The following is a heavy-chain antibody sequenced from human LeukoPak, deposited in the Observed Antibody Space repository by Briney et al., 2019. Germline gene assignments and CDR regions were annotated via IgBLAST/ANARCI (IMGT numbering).Heavy chain of an antibody. CDR2: IYTSGST. CDR3: ARQHGCTNWCFDL. V-gene: IGHV4-4*07. J-gene: IGHJ2*01. CDR1: GGSISGYY. Sequence: SETLSLTCTVSGGSISGYYWSWIRQPAGKGLEWIGRIYTSGSTNYNPSLKSRVTMSVDTSKNQFSLNLSSVTAAGTAVYHRARQHGCTNWCFDLWGRGTLVTVSS. D-gene: IGHD4-23*01.